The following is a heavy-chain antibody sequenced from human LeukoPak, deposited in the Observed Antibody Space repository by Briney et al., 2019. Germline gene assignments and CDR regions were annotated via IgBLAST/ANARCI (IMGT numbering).Heavy chain of an antibody. D-gene: IGHD6-19*01. CDR1: GFTFSSDW. V-gene: IGHV3-74*01. Sequence: PGGSLRLSCAASGFTFSSDWMNWVRQAPGKGLVWVSRINSDGSSTSYADSVKGRFTISRDNAKNTLYLQMNSLRAEDTAVYYCSRGAVASADWGQGTLVTVSS. J-gene: IGHJ4*02. CDR2: INSDGSST. CDR3: SRGAVASAD.